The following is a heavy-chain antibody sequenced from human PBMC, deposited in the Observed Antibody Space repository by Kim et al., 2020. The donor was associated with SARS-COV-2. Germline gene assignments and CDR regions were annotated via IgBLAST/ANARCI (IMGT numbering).Heavy chain of an antibody. CDR2: INHSGST. CDR3: ARDAIWGMDV. V-gene: IGHV4-34*01. J-gene: IGHJ6*02. CDR1: GGSFSGYY. Sequence: SETLSLTCAVYGGSFSGYYWSWIRQPPGKGLEWIGEINHSGSTNYNRSLKSRVTISLDTSKNQFSLKLSSVTAADTAVYYCARDAIWGMDVWGQGTTVTVSS. D-gene: IGHD3-9*01.